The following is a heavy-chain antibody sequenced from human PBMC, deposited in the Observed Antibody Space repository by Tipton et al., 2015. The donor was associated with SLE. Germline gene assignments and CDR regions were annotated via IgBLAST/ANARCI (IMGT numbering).Heavy chain of an antibody. CDR2: IFYNADP. Sequence: TLSLTCSVSGGSISTHYFGWIRQPPGKGLEWISFIFYNADPRYNPSLKSRVTMSVDTSKTQFSLRLTSVIAADTAVYYCARLRGYSYGLNWFDPWGQGTLISVSS. V-gene: IGHV4-59*11. CDR3: ARLRGYSYGLNWFDP. J-gene: IGHJ5*02. CDR1: GGSISTHY. D-gene: IGHD5-18*01.